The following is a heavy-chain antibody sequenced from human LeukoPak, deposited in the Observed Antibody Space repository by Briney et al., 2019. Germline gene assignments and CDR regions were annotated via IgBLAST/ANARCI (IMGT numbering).Heavy chain of an antibody. CDR3: AKDFDILTGLTHY. CDR1: GFTFSSYG. V-gene: IGHV3-30*18. Sequence: GRSLRLSCAASGFTFSSYGMHWVRQAPGKGLEWVAVISYDGSNKYYADSVKGRFTISRDNSKNTLYLQMNSLRAEDTAVYYCAKDFDILTGLTHYWGQGTLVTVSS. D-gene: IGHD3-9*01. CDR2: ISYDGSNK. J-gene: IGHJ4*02.